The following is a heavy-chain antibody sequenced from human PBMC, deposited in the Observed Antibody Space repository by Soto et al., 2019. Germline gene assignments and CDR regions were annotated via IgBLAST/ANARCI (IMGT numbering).Heavy chain of an antibody. Sequence: GGSLRLFCAASGFTFSGYWMKWVRQAPGKGLEWVATIKEDGSEKYYVDSVKGRFTISRDSAKNSVHLQMNSLRVEDTAVYYCASTRGYWGQGTLVTVSS. CDR3: ASTRGY. CDR2: IKEDGSEK. D-gene: IGHD3-3*01. V-gene: IGHV3-7*05. CDR1: GFTFSGYW. J-gene: IGHJ4*02.